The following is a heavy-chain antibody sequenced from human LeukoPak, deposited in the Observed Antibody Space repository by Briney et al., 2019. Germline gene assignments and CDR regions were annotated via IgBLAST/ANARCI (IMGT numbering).Heavy chain of an antibody. V-gene: IGHV3-23*01. D-gene: IGHD5-18*01. Sequence: GGSLRLSCATSGFPFETNAMSWVRQAPGKGLEWVATIGNTETFYADSVTGRFTISRDNSKNTVNLQMNRLRVEDTAIYYCAKDWIQFDRVFDCFDSWGQGTLVTVSS. CDR1: GFPFETNA. J-gene: IGHJ4*02. CDR2: IGNTET. CDR3: AKDWIQFDRVFDCFDS.